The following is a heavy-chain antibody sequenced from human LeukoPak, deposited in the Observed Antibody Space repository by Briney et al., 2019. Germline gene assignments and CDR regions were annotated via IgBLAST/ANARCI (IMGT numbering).Heavy chain of an antibody. Sequence: GGSLRLSCAASGFTFSSYGMHWVRQAPGKGLEWVAFIRYDGSNKYYADSVKGRFTISRDNSKNTLYLQMNSLRAEDTAVYYCANPYYDILTGSDYWGQGTLVTVSS. CDR3: ANPYYDILTGSDY. D-gene: IGHD3-9*01. CDR2: IRYDGSNK. CDR1: GFTFSSYG. J-gene: IGHJ4*02. V-gene: IGHV3-30*02.